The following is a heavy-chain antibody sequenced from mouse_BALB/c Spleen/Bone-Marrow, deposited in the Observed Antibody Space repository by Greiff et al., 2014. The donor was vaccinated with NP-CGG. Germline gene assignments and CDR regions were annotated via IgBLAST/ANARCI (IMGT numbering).Heavy chain of an antibody. CDR1: GYTFTSYV. J-gene: IGHJ4*01. CDR2: INPYNDGT. Sequence: VQLKESGPELVKPGASVKMSCKAPGYTFTSYVMHWVKQKPGQGLEWIGYINPYNDGTKYNEKFKGKATLTSDKSSSTAYMELSSLTSEDSAVYYCARGGYGNVYYAMDYWGQGTSVTVSS. CDR3: ARGGYGNVYYAMDY. D-gene: IGHD2-10*02. V-gene: IGHV1-14*01.